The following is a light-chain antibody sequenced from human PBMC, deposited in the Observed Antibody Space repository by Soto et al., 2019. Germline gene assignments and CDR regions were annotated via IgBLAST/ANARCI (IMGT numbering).Light chain of an antibody. J-gene: IGLJ1*01. CDR3: SSDTSGSPLYV. V-gene: IGLV2-14*01. Sequence: QSVLTQPASVSGSPGQSITISCTGTSSDFYGYNYVSWYQQLPGKAPKLLIYEVTTRPSGVSNRFSRSKSGDTASLTISGLRAEDEAYYYRSSDTSGSPLYVFGTGTKVTVL. CDR2: EVT. CDR1: SSDFYGYNY.